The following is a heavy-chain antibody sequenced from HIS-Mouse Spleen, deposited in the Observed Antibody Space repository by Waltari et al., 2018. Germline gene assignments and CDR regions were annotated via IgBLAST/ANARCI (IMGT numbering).Heavy chain of an antibody. CDR2: IDYSGRT. J-gene: IGHJ2*01. V-gene: IGHV4-39*07. Sequence: QLQLQESGPGLVKPSETLSLTCTVSGGSISSSSYYWGWIRQPPGKGLGWIGSIDYSGRTYYTPSLKRRVTISVDTSKNQFSLKLSSVTAAATAVYYCAREIPYSSSWYDWYFDLWGRGTLVTVSS. CDR3: AREIPYSSSWYDWYFDL. D-gene: IGHD6-13*01. CDR1: GGSISSSSYY.